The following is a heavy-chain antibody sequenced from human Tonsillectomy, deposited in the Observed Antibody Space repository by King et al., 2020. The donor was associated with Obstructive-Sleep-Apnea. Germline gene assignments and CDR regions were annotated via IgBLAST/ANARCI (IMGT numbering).Heavy chain of an antibody. CDR2: IFHSGST. Sequence: QLQESGPGLVKPSETLSLTCTVSGYSISSGYYWGWIRQPAGKGLEWIGSIFHSGSTYYNPSLKSRVTISVDASKNQISLKLSSVTAADTAINYCARDSFYYGSGSYYPFDYWGPGTLVTVSS. V-gene: IGHV4-38-2*02. CDR3: ARDSFYYGSGSYYPFDY. D-gene: IGHD3-10*01. CDR1: GYSISSGYY. J-gene: IGHJ4*02.